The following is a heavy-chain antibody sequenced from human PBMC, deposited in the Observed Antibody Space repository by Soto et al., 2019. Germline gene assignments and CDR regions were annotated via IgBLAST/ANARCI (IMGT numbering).Heavy chain of an antibody. CDR2: NNHSGST. V-gene: IGHV4-34*01. Sequence: SATQALTCAAYGGSFGCYYCCWLRPPPRKREWWGGENNHSGSTNYNPSLKSRVTITIDTSKNQFSLKLSSVTAADTAVYFCARGLSFGSTSYNWFDPWGQGTLVTVSS. CDR1: GGSFGCYY. J-gene: IGHJ5*02. CDR3: ARGLSFGSTSYNWFDP. D-gene: IGHD2-2*01.